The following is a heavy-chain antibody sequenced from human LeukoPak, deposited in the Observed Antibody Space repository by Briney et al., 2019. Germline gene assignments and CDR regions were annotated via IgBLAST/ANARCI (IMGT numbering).Heavy chain of an antibody. V-gene: IGHV3-7*01. D-gene: IGHD3-3*01. CDR3: ARLREIPVFGVVTKSTSYFDY. Sequence: GGSLRLSCAASGFTFTNYWMSWVRQAPGKGLELVANIKQDRSEKYYVDSVKGRFTISRDNAKNSLYLQMNSLRAEDTAVYYCARLREIPVFGVVTKSTSYFDYWGQGTLVTVAS. CDR1: GFTFTNYW. CDR2: IKQDRSEK. J-gene: IGHJ4*02.